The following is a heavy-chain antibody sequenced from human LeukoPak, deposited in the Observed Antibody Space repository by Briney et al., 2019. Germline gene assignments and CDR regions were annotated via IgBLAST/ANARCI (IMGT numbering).Heavy chain of an antibody. CDR2: FDPEDGET. CDR1: GYTLTELS. J-gene: IGHJ4*02. D-gene: IGHD3-3*01. V-gene: IGHV1-24*01. Sequence: SEKGPSKVSGYTLTELSMHWVRQAPGKGLEWMGGFDPEDGETIYAQKFQGRVTMTEDTSTDTAYMELSSLRSEDTAVYHCATVNDFWSGFGFWGQGTLVTVSS. CDR3: ATVNDFWSGFGF.